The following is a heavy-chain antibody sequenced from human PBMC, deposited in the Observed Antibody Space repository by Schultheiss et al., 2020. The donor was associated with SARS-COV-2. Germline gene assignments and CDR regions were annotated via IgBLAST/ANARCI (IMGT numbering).Heavy chain of an antibody. Sequence: SETLSLTCAVSGGSISSGGYYWSWIRQPPGKGLEWIGRIYTSGSTNYNPSLKSRVTISVDTSKNQFSLKLSSVTAADTAVYYCAREPSYSSGGMDVWGQGTTVTVSS. J-gene: IGHJ6*02. V-gene: IGHV4-61*02. CDR2: IYTSGST. CDR1: GGSISSGGYY. CDR3: AREPSYSSGGMDV. D-gene: IGHD6-19*01.